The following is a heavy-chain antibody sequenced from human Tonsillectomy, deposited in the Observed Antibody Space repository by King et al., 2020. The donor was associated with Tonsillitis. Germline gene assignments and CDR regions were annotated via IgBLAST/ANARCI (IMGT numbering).Heavy chain of an antibody. D-gene: IGHD3-10*01. Sequence: VQLQQWGAGLLKPSETLSLTCAVYGGSFSGYYWSWIRQPPGKGLEWIGEINHSGSTNYNPSLRSRVTISVDTSKNQFSLKLSSVTAAETAVYYCARGRGGITMVRGAGMDVWGQGTTVTVSS. CDR2: INHSGST. CDR1: GGSFSGYY. J-gene: IGHJ6*02. V-gene: IGHV4-34*01. CDR3: ARGRGGITMVRGAGMDV.